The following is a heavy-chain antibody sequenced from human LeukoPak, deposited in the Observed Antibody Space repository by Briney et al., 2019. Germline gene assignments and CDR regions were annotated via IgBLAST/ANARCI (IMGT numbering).Heavy chain of an antibody. CDR1: GGSIGSYY. J-gene: IGHJ6*03. D-gene: IGHD3-22*01. Sequence: PSETLSLTCTVSGGSIGSYYWSWIRQPPGKGLEWIGYIYNSGNSNYNPSLKSRVTMSVDTSKNQFSLKLSSVTAADTAVYYCARGGYYDSSGYLGYYYYYMDVWGKGTTVTISS. V-gene: IGHV4-59*12. CDR3: ARGGYYDSSGYLGYYYYYMDV. CDR2: IYNSGNS.